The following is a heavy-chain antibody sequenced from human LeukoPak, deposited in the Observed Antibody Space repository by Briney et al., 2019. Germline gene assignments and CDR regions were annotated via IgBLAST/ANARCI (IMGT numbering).Heavy chain of an antibody. V-gene: IGHV1-2*06. J-gene: IGHJ4*02. CDR1: GYTFTDYH. Sequence: ASVKVSCKASGYTFTDYHMHWVRQAPGQGLEWMGRINPNSGGTNYAQKFQGRVTMTRDTSISTAYMELSRLRSDDTAVFYCAREEVIAAAGPTLDYWGQGALVTVSS. CDR3: AREEVIAAAGPTLDY. CDR2: INPNSGGT. D-gene: IGHD6-13*01.